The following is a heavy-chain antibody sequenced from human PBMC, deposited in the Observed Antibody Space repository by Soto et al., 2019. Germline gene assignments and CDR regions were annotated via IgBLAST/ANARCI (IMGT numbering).Heavy chain of an antibody. CDR1: GFTISNTW. Sequence: LRLSCAASGFTISNTWRHWVRQAPGKGLVWVSHINSDGTTTTYADSVKGRFTISRDNAKNTVHLQMNSLRAEDTAVYYCATDGSYAQHVWGQGTTVTV. CDR2: INSDGTTT. J-gene: IGHJ6*02. D-gene: IGHD2-2*01. CDR3: ATDGSYAQHV. V-gene: IGHV3-74*01.